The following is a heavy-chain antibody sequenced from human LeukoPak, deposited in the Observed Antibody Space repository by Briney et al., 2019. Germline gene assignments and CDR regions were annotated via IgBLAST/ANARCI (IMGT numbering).Heavy chain of an antibody. D-gene: IGHD3-10*01. V-gene: IGHV5-51*01. CDR1: GYSFTNYW. CDR2: MYPGDSDT. J-gene: IGHJ4*02. CDR3: AASTYGSGSYVGFDS. Sequence: GESLKISCKGSGYSFTNYWSGGGRQMPGKGLEGMGIMYPGDSDTRYSPSFQGQVTISADNSVSTTYLQWSSLKASDTAMYYCAASTYGSGSYVGFDSWGQGTLVSVSS.